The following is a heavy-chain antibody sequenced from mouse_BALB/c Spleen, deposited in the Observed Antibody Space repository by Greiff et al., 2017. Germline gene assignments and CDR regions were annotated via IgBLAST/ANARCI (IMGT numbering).Heavy chain of an antibody. CDR1: GYTFTDYW. CDR3: ARDYGYGDWYCDV. J-gene: IGHJ1*01. D-gene: IGHD1-2*01. CDR2: IDTFDSYT. V-gene: IGHV1-69*01. Sequence: QVQLQQPGAELVMPGASVKMSCKASGYTFTDYWMHWVKQRPGQGLEWIGAIDTFDSYTSYNQKFKGKATLTLDESSSTAYMQPRSLTSEDSAVYYCARDYGYGDWYCDVWGAGTTVTVSS.